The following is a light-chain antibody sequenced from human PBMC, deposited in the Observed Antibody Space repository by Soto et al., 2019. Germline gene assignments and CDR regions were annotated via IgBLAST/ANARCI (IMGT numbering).Light chain of an antibody. CDR2: AAS. J-gene: IGKJ1*01. CDR3: LQDYNYPPT. CDR1: QGIRND. Sequence: AIQMTQSPSSLYASVGDRVTITCRASQGIRNDLVWYQQKPGKAPKLLIYAASSLQSGVPSRFSGSGSGTDFTLTISSLQPEDFATYYCLQDYNYPPTFGQGTKVEIK. V-gene: IGKV1-6*01.